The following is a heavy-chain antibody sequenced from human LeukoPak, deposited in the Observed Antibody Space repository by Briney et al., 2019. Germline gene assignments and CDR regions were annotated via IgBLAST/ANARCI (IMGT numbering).Heavy chain of an antibody. CDR2: VFDSGST. J-gene: IGHJ4*02. D-gene: IGHD1-14*01. CDR1: GDPISSGTYY. Sequence: SETLSLTCTVSGDPISSGTYYWGWIRQSPGKGLEWIGVVFDSGSTDYNPSLKSRVTISVDTSKNQFSLKLSSVTAADTAIYYCARLHRRNPGPDYWGQGTRVTVSS. V-gene: IGHV4-39*01. CDR3: ARLHRRNPGPDY.